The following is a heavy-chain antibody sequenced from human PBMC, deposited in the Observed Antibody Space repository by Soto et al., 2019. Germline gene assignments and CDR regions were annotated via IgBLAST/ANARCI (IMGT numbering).Heavy chain of an antibody. Sequence: EVQLVESGGGLVKPGGSLRLSCAASGFTFSSYTMNWVRQAPGKGLEWVSSISSVNNYIYYADSVKGRFTISRDNANNSLFLQMNSLRAEDTAVYYCARGYCSSTSCQNYFDYWGQGTLVTVSS. J-gene: IGHJ4*02. CDR1: GFTFSSYT. CDR2: ISSVNNYI. D-gene: IGHD2-2*01. CDR3: ARGYCSSTSCQNYFDY. V-gene: IGHV3-21*01.